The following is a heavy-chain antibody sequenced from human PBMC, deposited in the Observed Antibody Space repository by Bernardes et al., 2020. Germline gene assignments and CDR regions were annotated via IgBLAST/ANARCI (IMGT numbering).Heavy chain of an antibody. Sequence: SVKVSCKASGGGPVNNYAFSWVRQAPGQGLEWVGAIIPMFGTTNYAQDFQGRVAITADKSTNTIFLQLSSLRSEDTAVYYCATATVLRFFDYFDSWGRGTLVTVSS. CDR2: IIPMFGTT. CDR3: ATATVLRFFDYFDS. D-gene: IGHD3-9*01. J-gene: IGHJ5*01. V-gene: IGHV1-69*06. CDR1: GGGPVNNYA.